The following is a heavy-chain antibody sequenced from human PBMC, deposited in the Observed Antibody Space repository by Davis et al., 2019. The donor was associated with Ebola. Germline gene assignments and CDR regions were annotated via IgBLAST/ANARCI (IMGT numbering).Heavy chain of an antibody. CDR3: ARSRVTMVRGNNWFDP. V-gene: IGHV4-59*08. CDR1: GGSISSYY. D-gene: IGHD3-10*01. J-gene: IGHJ5*02. Sequence: MPSETLSLTCTVSGGSISSYYWSWIRQPPGKGLEWIGYIYYSGSTNYNPSLKSLVTISVDTSKNQFSLKLSSVTAADTAVYYCARSRVTMVRGNNWFDPWGQGTLVTVSS. CDR2: IYYSGST.